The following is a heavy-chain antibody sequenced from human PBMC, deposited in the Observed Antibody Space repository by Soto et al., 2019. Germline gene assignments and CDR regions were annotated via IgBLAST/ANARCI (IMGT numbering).Heavy chain of an antibody. D-gene: IGHD2-2*01. CDR1: GGSISSGGYY. J-gene: IGHJ4*02. V-gene: IGHV4-31*03. Sequence: PSETLSLTCTVSGGSISSGGYYWSWIRQHPGKGLEWIGYIYYSGSTYYNPSLKSRVNISVDTSKNQFSLMLSSVTAADTAVYYCARVGDIVVVPAGVAVYDYWGQGTLVTVSS. CDR3: ARVGDIVVVPAGVAVYDY. CDR2: IYYSGST.